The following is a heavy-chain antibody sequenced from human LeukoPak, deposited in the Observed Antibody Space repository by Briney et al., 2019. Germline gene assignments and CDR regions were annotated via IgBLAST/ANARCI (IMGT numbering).Heavy chain of an antibody. CDR1: GFYFVSYT. CDR2: IANSGETT. CDR3: AKGSVVYYDFWSGSYSDY. Sequence: GGSLRLSCVASGFYFVSYTMNWVRQAPGKGLEWVSVIANSGETTHYADSVKGRFTISRDNSKNTLYLQMDSLRAEDTAIYYCAKGSVVYYDFWSGSYSDYWGQGTLVTVSS. D-gene: IGHD3-3*01. J-gene: IGHJ4*02. V-gene: IGHV3-23*01.